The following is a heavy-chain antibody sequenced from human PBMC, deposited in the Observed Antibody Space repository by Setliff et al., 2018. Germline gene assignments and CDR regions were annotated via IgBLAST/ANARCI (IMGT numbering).Heavy chain of an antibody. V-gene: IGHV3-21*01. Sequence: TGGSLRLSCAASGFTFSSYSMNWVRQAPGKGLEWVSSISSSSSYIYYADSVKGRFTISRDNAKNSLYLQMNSLRAEDTAVYYCASAGHSGSWFPFDAFHIWGQGTMVTVSS. J-gene: IGHJ3*02. CDR3: ASAGHSGSWFPFDAFHI. CDR2: ISSSSSYI. D-gene: IGHD6-13*01. CDR1: GFTFSSYS.